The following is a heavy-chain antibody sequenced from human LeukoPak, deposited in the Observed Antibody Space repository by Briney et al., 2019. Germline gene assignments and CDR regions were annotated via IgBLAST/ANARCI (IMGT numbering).Heavy chain of an antibody. CDR3: ARKEGWYVFDY. CDR1: GFTFSTYG. Sequence: GGSLRLSCAASGFTFSTYGMHWVRQAPGEGLEWVAVISYDGGNKYYADSVKGRFTISRDNSKNTLYLQMNSLRAEDTAVYYCARKEGWYVFDYWGQGTLVTVSS. D-gene: IGHD6-19*01. CDR2: ISYDGGNK. V-gene: IGHV3-30*03. J-gene: IGHJ4*02.